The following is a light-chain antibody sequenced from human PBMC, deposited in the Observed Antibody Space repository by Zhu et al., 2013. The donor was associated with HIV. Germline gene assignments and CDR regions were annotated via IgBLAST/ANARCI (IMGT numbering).Light chain of an antibody. J-gene: IGKJ4*01. CDR2: AAS. CDR1: QSVSKY. CDR3: QQRNEWPLT. Sequence: EIVLTQSPATLSLSPGERATLSCRASQSVSKYLDWYQQKPGQAPRLLIYAASNRATGIPARFSGSESGTDFTLTISSLVPEDFAVYYCQQRNEWPLTFGGGTRVEFK. V-gene: IGKV3-11*01.